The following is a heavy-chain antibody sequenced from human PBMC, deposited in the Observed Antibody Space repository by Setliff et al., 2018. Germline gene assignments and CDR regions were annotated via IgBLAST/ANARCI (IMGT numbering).Heavy chain of an antibody. V-gene: IGHV4-38-2*01. J-gene: IGHJ4*02. CDR3: ATLTGDRGVDY. D-gene: IGHD7-27*01. CDR2: IYYRGST. Sequence: KLSETLSLTCAVSGYSISSGYNWGWIRQPPGKGLEWIGSIYYRGSTSYNSSLKSRVSISVDTSKNQFSLNLNAVTAADTAVYYCATLTGDRGVDYWGQGRLVTVSS. CDR1: GYSISSGYN.